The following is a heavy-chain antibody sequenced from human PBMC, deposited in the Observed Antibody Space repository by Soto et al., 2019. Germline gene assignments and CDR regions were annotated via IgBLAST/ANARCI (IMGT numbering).Heavy chain of an antibody. Sequence: PSETLSLTCAVSGDSISSGGYSWSWVRQPPGKGLEWIGYIYHSGSTYYNPSLKSRVTISVDRSKNQFSLKLNSMTAADTAVYYCARVPTPWGQGTLVTVSS. V-gene: IGHV4-30-2*01. J-gene: IGHJ5*02. CDR3: ARVPTP. CDR2: IYHSGST. CDR1: GDSISSGGYS.